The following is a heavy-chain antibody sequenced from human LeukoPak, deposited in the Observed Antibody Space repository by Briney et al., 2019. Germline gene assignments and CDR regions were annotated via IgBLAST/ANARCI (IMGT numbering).Heavy chain of an antibody. CDR2: ITASGTTT. V-gene: IGHV3-23*01. D-gene: IGHD3-10*01. Sequence: GGSLRLSCAASGFTFSKYAMTWVRQAPGKGLEWVSAITASGTTTYYADSVKGRFTISRDDSKNTLSLQMDSLSAEDTALYYCAKYISDSGAYYAFDYWGQGTLVTVSS. CDR3: AKYISDSGAYYAFDY. CDR1: GFTFSKYA. J-gene: IGHJ4*02.